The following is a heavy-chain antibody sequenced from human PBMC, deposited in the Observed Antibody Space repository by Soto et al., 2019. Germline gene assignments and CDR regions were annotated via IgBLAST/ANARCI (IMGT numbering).Heavy chain of an antibody. V-gene: IGHV1-69*01. D-gene: IGHD2-2*01. J-gene: IGHJ6*02. CDR3: ARSQGSSTSLEIYYYYYYGMDV. CDR1: GGTFSSYA. CDR2: IIPISDTT. Sequence: QVQLVQSGAEVKKPGPSVKVSCKASGGTFSSYAISWVRQAPGQGLEWMGGIIPISDTTNYAQKFQGRVTITADESTSTAYMELSSLRSEDTAMYYCARSQGSSTSLEIYYYYYYGMDVWGQGTTVTVSS.